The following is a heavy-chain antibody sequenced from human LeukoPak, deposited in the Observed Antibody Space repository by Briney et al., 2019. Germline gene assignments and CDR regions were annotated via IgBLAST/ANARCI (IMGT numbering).Heavy chain of an antibody. J-gene: IGHJ4*02. CDR2: IKQDGSEK. Sequence: PGGSLRLSCAASGFTFSSYWMSWVRQAPGKGLESVANIKQDGSEKYYVDSVKGRFTISRDKSKNSLYLQMNSLRAEDTAVYYCARVGPNDDYYGSGSYYSGLYFDYWGQGTLVTVSS. CDR1: GFTFSSYW. D-gene: IGHD3-10*01. CDR3: ARVGPNDDYYGSGSYYSGLYFDY. V-gene: IGHV3-7*01.